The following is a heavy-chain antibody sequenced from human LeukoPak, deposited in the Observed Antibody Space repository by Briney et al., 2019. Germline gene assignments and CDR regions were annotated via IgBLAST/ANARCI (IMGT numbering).Heavy chain of an antibody. J-gene: IGHJ5*02. CDR3: ARRYCSGGSCYYGSGWFDP. CDR2: IYPGDSDT. V-gene: IGHV5-51*01. D-gene: IGHD2-15*01. CDR1: GYSFTGYW. Sequence: GGSLRLSCKGSGYSFTGYWIGWVRQMPGKGLEWMGIIYPGDSDTRYSPSFQGQVTISADKSISTAYLQWSSLKASDTAMYYCARRYCSGGSCYYGSGWFDPWGQGTLVTVSS.